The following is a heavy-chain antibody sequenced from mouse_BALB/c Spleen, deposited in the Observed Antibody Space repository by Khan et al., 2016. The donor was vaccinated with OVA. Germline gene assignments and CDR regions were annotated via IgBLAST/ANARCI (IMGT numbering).Heavy chain of an antibody. CDR3: VRYGNHWYFDV. D-gene: IGHD2-1*01. CDR2: ILPGSGNT. V-gene: IGHV1-9*01. Sequence: QVQLQQSGAELMKPGASVKISCKATGYTFSSYWIEWVKQRPGHGLEWIGEILPGSGNTNCTENFKGKATFTVDTSSNTAYMQLSSLTSEDSAVYYCVRYGNHWYFDVWGAGTTVTVSS. J-gene: IGHJ1*01. CDR1: GYTFSSYW.